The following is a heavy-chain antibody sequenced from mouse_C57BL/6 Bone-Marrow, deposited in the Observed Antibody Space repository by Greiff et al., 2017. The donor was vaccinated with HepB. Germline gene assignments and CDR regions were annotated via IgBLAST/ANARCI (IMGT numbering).Heavy chain of an antibody. D-gene: IGHD3-2*02. CDR2: INPNNGGT. J-gene: IGHJ4*01. CDR3: ARSTLRLPYYYAMDY. CDR1: GYTFTDYY. Sequence: EVKLQQSGPELVKPGASVKISCKASGYTFTDYYMNWVKQSHGKSLEWIGDINPNNGGTSYNQKFKGKATLTVDKSSSTAYMELRSLTSEDSAVYYCARSTLRLPYYYAMDYWGQGTSVTVSS. V-gene: IGHV1-26*01.